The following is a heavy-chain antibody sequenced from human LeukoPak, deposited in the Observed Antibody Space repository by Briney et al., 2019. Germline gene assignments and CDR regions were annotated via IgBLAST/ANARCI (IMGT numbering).Heavy chain of an antibody. CDR1: GYTFTDYY. D-gene: IGHD6-13*01. Sequence: ASVKVSCKASGYTFTDYYMHWVRQAPGQGLEWMGWININSGGTNYPQKFQGRVTMTRDTSINTAYMELSSLGSDDTAVYYCARDQPTLRSNSSWYPANWFDPWGQGTLVTVSS. CDR3: ARDQPTLRSNSSWYPANWFDP. J-gene: IGHJ5*02. CDR2: ININSGGT. V-gene: IGHV1-2*02.